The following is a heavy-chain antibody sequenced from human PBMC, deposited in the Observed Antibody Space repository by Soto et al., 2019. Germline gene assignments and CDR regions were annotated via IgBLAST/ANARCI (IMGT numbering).Heavy chain of an antibody. V-gene: IGHV3-49*03. CDR3: GRDRSFTPY. D-gene: IGHD6-13*01. J-gene: IGHJ4*02. CDR2: IRSTTYGGTT. Sequence: GGSLRLSCAASGFTFSNAWMSWFRQAPGKGLEWVGFIRSTTYGGTTEYAASVKGRFTISRDDSRSIAYLQMNSLTTEDTAVYYCGRDRSFTPYGGRGTLVTVSS. CDR1: GFTFSNAW.